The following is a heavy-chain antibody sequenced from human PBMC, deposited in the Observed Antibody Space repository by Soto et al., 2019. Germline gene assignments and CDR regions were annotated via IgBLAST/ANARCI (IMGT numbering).Heavy chain of an antibody. CDR2: IGVSSDA. CDR1: GFTFSSYA. J-gene: IGHJ4*02. CDR3: AKNYFFDS. Sequence: SLKISCAASGFTFSSYAMSWARQAPGKGLEWVSSIGVSSDAYYADSVKGRFTISRDNSRNTLYLQMNSLRAEDTALYYCAKNYFFDSWGQGTLVTVSS. V-gene: IGHV3-23*01.